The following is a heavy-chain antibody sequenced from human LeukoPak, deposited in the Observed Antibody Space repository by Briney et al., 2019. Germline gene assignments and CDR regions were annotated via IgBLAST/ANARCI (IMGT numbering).Heavy chain of an antibody. CDR2: IYYSGST. J-gene: IGHJ4*02. D-gene: IGHD1-26*01. Sequence: SETLSLTCTVSGGSISSSSYYWGWIRQPPGKGLEWTGSIYYSGSTYYNPSLKSRVTISVDTSKNQFSLKLSSVTAADTAVYYCASQDSGSYYIPPNFDYWGQGTLVTVSS. CDR1: GGSISSSSYY. CDR3: ASQDSGSYYIPPNFDY. V-gene: IGHV4-39*01.